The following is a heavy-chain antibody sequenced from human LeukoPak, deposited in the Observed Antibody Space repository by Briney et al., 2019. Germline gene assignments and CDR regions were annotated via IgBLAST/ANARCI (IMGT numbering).Heavy chain of an antibody. Sequence: ASVKVSCKASGYTFTSYYIHWVRQAPGQGLEWMGIINPSDGSTSYAQKFQGRVTMTRDTSTSTVYMELSSLRSEDTAVYYCARSEWYYYDILTGKQHDYYFDYWGQGTLVTVSS. CDR2: INPSDGST. V-gene: IGHV1-46*01. D-gene: IGHD3-9*01. J-gene: IGHJ4*02. CDR3: ARSEWYYYDILTGKQHDYYFDY. CDR1: GYTFTSYY.